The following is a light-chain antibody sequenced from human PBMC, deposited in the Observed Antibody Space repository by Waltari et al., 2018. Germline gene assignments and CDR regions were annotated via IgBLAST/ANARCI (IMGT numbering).Light chain of an antibody. CDR1: QSVGRT. J-gene: IGKJ1*01. V-gene: IGKV3-20*01. CDR3: QHYVRLPAT. CDR2: GAS. Sequence: IVLTQSPGILSLSPGERATLSCRASQSVGRTLAWYQQRPGQAPRLLIYGASSRATDIPDRFSGSGSGTDFSLTINRLGPEDFAVYFCQHYVRLPATFGQGTKVEIK.